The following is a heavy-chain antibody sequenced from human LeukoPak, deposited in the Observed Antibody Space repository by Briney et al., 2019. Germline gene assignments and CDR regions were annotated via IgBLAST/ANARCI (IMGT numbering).Heavy chain of an antibody. CDR2: IWYDGSNK. V-gene: IGHV3-33*01. J-gene: IGHJ4*02. D-gene: IGHD6-19*01. CDR1: GFTFSSSG. Sequence: GGSLRLSCAASGFTFSSSGMHWVRQAPGKGLEWVALIWYDGSNKYYADSVKGRFTISRDNSKNTLYLQMNSLRAEDTAIYYCARDPGGSGYSFDSWGQGTLVTVSS. CDR3: ARDPGGSGYSFDS.